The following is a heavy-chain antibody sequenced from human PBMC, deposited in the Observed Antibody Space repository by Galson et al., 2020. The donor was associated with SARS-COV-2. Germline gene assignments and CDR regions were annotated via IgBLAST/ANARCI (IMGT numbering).Heavy chain of an antibody. V-gene: IGHV2-26*01. CDR3: ARIGGYSSSLRYFLY. D-gene: IGHD6-19*01. Sequence: SGPTLVKPTETLTLTCTVSGISLNNAGMGVSWIRQPPGKALEWLAHIFSNGEESYSTSLKRRLTISKDTSKSQVVLTMANMDPVDTGTYYCARIGGYSSSLRYFLYWGQGTQVTVSS. CDR2: IFSNGEE. J-gene: IGHJ4*02. CDR1: GISLNNAGMG.